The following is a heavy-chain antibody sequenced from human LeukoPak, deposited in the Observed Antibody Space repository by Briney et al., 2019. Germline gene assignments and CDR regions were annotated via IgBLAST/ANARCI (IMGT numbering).Heavy chain of an antibody. CDR2: INPSGGST. J-gene: IGHJ3*02. CDR3: ARIGGDCYDPLCSINDAFDI. Sequence: ASVKVSCKASGYTFTSYYMHWVRQAPGQGLEWMGIINPSGGSTSYAQKFQGRVTMTRDMSTSTVYMELSSLRSEDTAVYYCARIGGDCYDPLCSINDAFDIWGQGTMVTVSS. D-gene: IGHD2-21*02. CDR1: GYTFTSYY. V-gene: IGHV1-46*01.